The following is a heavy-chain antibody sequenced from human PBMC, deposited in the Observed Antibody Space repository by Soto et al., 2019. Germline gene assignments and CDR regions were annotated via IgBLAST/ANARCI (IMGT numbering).Heavy chain of an antibody. V-gene: IGHV3-23*01. CDR3: AKDFDSPNPGDDNYMDV. Sequence: PGGSLSLSCAASGFTFSSYAMSWVRQAPGKGLEWVSAISGSGGSTYYADSVKGRFTISRDNSKNTLYLQMNSLRAEDTAVYYCAKDFDSPNPGDDNYMDVWGKGTTVTVSS. CDR1: GFTFSSYA. J-gene: IGHJ6*03. CDR2: ISGSGGST. D-gene: IGHD3-22*01.